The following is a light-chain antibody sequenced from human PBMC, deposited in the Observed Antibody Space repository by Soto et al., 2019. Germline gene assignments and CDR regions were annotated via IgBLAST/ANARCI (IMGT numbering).Light chain of an antibody. V-gene: IGLV1-40*01. Sequence: QSVLTQPPSVSGAPGQRVTISCTGSSSNIGAGYDVHWYQQRPGTAPKLLIFGNINRPSGVPDRFSGSKSGTSASLAITGLQAEDEGDYYCSSFTTSSTLVFGTGTKLTVL. CDR3: SSFTTSSTLV. J-gene: IGLJ1*01. CDR1: SSNIGAGYD. CDR2: GNI.